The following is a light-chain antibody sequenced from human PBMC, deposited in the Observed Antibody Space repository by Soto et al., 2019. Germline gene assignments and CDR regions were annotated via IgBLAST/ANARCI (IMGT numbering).Light chain of an antibody. CDR1: QSVRSTY. J-gene: IGKJ4*01. CDR3: QQYANTPLT. V-gene: IGKV3-20*01. CDR2: GAS. Sequence: EIVLTQSPGTLSLSPGERATLSCRASQSVRSTYLAWYQQKPGQAPRLLIYGASSRATGIPDRFSGSGSGTDFNLTSSRLERKDFAVYYCQQYANTPLTFGGGTKVEIK.